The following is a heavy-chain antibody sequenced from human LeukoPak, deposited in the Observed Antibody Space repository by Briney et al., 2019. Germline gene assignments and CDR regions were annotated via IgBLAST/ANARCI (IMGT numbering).Heavy chain of an antibody. J-gene: IGHJ4*02. CDR1: GGSLSSYY. CDR2: VYYSGIT. CDR3: ATYSTGYRNYYFDY. Sequence: SETLSLTCTVSGGSLSSYYWSWIRQPPGKGLEWVGYVYYSGITNYNPSLKSRVTISVDTSKNQISLKLSSVTAADTAMYYCATYSTGYRNYYFDYWGQGTLVTVSS. D-gene: IGHD6-19*01. V-gene: IGHV4-59*01.